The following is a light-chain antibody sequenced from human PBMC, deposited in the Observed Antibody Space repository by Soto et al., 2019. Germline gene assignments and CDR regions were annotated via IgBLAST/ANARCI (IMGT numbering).Light chain of an antibody. CDR1: QSVSSSY. Sequence: EIVLTQSPGTLSLSPGERATLSCRASQSVSSSYLAWYQQKPGQAPRLLIYGASSRPTSIPDRFSGSGSGTDFTPPISRLEPEDFAVYYCQQYGSSLWTFGQGAKVEIK. CDR3: QQYGSSLWT. V-gene: IGKV3-20*01. CDR2: GAS. J-gene: IGKJ1*01.